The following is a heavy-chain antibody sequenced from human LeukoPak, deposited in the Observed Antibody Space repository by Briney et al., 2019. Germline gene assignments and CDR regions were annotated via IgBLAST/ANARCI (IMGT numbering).Heavy chain of an antibody. J-gene: IGHJ3*02. D-gene: IGHD1-1*01. Sequence: GGSLRLSCAASGFTFSSYGMHWVRQAPGKGLEWVAFIRYDGSNKYYADSVKGRFTISRDNSKNALYLQMNSLRAEDTAVYDCAKDHNWSDEPAFDIWGQATMVTVSS. CDR3: AKDHNWSDEPAFDI. CDR2: IRYDGSNK. CDR1: GFTFSSYG. V-gene: IGHV3-30*02.